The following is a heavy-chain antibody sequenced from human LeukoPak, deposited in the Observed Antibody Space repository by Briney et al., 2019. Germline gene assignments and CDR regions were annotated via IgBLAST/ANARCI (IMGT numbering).Heavy chain of an antibody. CDR2: INAGNGNT. CDR1: EYTFTSYT. Sequence: ASVTVSCKAFEYTFTSYTMHWVRPAPGQRLEWMGWINAGNGNTKYSEKFQGRVIITRDTSASTAYMELSSLRSEDTAVYYCARDSGSDWWDHWGQGTLVTVSS. J-gene: IGHJ5*02. V-gene: IGHV1-3*01. D-gene: IGHD5-12*01. CDR3: ARDSGSDWWDH.